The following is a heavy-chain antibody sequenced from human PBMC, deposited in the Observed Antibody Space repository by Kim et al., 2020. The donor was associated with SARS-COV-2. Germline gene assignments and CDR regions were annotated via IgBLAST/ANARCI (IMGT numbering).Heavy chain of an antibody. D-gene: IGHD2-2*01. Sequence: GGSLRLSCAASGFTFSSYAMHWVRQAPGKGLVWVAVISYDGSNTYYADSVKGRFTISRDNSKNTLYLQMNSLRAEDTAVYYCARSGYCSSTSCPGAFVICGEGAMITVSS. V-gene: IGHV3-30-3*01. CDR2: ISYDGSNT. CDR3: ARSGYCSSTSCPGAFVI. CDR1: GFTFSSYA. J-gene: IGHJ3*02.